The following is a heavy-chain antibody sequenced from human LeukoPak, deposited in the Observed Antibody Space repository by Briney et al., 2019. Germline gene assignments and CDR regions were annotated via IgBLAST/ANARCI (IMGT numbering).Heavy chain of an antibody. CDR1: GGSFSGYY. Sequence: PPETLSLTCAVYGGSFSGYYWSWIRQPPGKGLEWIGEINHSGSTNYNPSLKSRVTISVDTSKNQFSLKLSSVTAADTAVYYCARGRGIAVAGTFKPHFDYWGQGTLVTVSS. J-gene: IGHJ4*02. CDR2: INHSGST. D-gene: IGHD6-19*01. CDR3: ARGRGIAVAGTFKPHFDY. V-gene: IGHV4-34*01.